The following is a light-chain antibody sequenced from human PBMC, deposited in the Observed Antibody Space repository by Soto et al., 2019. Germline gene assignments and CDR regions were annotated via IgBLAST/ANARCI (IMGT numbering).Light chain of an antibody. Sequence: EIVMTQSPVTLSVSPGERATLSCRASQSVRSNLAWYQQKPGQAPSLLIYGAFTRATGIPTRFSGTGSGTEFTLTISSLQPDDFATYYCQQFAISTTFGQGTKVDIK. V-gene: IGKV3-15*01. CDR3: QQFAISTT. J-gene: IGKJ1*01. CDR1: QSVRSN. CDR2: GAF.